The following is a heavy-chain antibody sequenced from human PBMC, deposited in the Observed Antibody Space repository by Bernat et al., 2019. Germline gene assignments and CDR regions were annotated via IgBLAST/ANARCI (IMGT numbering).Heavy chain of an antibody. CDR3: ANGAGYSSGWVDAFDI. Sequence: QVQLVESGGGVVQPGRSLRLSCAASGFTVSSNYMSWVRQAPGKGLEWVSVISYDGSNKYYADSVKGRFTISRDNSKNTLYLQMNSLRAEDTAVYYCANGAGYSSGWVDAFDIWGQGTMVTVSS. J-gene: IGHJ3*02. V-gene: IGHV3-30-3*01. D-gene: IGHD6-19*01. CDR2: ISYDGSNK. CDR1: GFTVSSNY.